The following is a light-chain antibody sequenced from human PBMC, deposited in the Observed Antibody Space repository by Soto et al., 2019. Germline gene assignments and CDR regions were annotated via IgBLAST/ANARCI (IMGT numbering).Light chain of an antibody. Sequence: DIVLTQSPGTLSLSPGERATLSCWASQSVGSSYLAWYQHKPGQAPRLLIYGASSRATGIPDRFSGSGSGTDFTLIISRLEPEDFAVYYCQQYAGSPWTFGQGTKVDIK. V-gene: IGKV3-20*01. J-gene: IGKJ1*01. CDR2: GAS. CDR3: QQYAGSPWT. CDR1: QSVGSSY.